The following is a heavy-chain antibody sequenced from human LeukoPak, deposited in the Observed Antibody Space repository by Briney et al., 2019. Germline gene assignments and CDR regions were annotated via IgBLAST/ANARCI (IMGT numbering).Heavy chain of an antibody. CDR3: ARLSFRTPAYTFDI. J-gene: IGHJ3*02. V-gene: IGHV4-30-4*08. Sequence: SETLSLTCTVSGGSISSGDYYWSWIRQPPGKGLEWIGYIYYSGSTYYNPSLKSRVTISVDTSKNQFSLKLSSVTAADTAVYYCARLSFRTPAYTFDIWGQGTMVTVSS. D-gene: IGHD3-16*01. CDR1: GGSISSGDYY. CDR2: IYYSGST.